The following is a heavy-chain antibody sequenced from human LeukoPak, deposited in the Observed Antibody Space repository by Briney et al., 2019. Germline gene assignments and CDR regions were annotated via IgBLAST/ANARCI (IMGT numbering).Heavy chain of an antibody. Sequence: PGESLRLSCAASGFIFSDHYMDWVRQVPGKGLEWVGRGRNRANGETTEYAASVRGRFTISRDDSRNLVYLQMNSLRSEDTAVYYCARSSSNGNHVFDYWGQGTTVTVSS. CDR2: GRNRANGETT. CDR1: GFIFSDHY. J-gene: IGHJ4*02. V-gene: IGHV3-72*01. D-gene: IGHD6-13*01. CDR3: ARSSSNGNHVFDY.